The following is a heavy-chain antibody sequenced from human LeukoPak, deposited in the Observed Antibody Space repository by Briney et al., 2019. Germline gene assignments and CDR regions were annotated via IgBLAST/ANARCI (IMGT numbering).Heavy chain of an antibody. CDR3: AREIIQLPGYFDY. V-gene: IGHV3-53*01. CDR2: IYSGGST. CDR1: GFTVSSNY. D-gene: IGHD5-18*01. J-gene: IGHJ4*02. Sequence: PGGSLRLSCAASGFTVSSNYMSWVRQAPGKGLGWVSVIYSGGSTYYADSVKGRFTISRDNSKNTLYLQMNSLRAEDTAVYYCAREIIQLPGYFDYWGQGTLVTVSS.